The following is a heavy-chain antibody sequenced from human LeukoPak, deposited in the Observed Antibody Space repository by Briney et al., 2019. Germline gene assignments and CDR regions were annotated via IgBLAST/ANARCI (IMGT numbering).Heavy chain of an antibody. D-gene: IGHD2-15*01. CDR1: GFTFSSYS. V-gene: IGHV3-21*01. J-gene: IGHJ4*02. Sequence: GGSLRLSCAASGFTFSSYSMNWVRQAPGKGLEWVSSISSSSSYIYYADSVKGRFTISRDNAKNSLYLQMNSLRAEDTAVYYCARDSAGCSGGSCAGYWGQGTLVTVSS. CDR3: ARDSAGCSGGSCAGY. CDR2: ISSSSSYI.